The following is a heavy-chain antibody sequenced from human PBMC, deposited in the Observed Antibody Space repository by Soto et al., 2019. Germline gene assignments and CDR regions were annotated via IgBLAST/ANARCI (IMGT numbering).Heavy chain of an antibody. Sequence: GGSLRLSCAASGFSVNRNYMNWARQAPGKGLEWVSVIYSGGTTYYADSVKGRFTVSKDNSKNTLYLQMNSLRAEDTAVYYCAKRSSSWCFDYWGQGTLVTVSS. CDR1: GFSVNRNY. J-gene: IGHJ4*02. CDR2: IYSGGTT. V-gene: IGHV3-53*01. CDR3: AKRSSSWCFDY. D-gene: IGHD6-13*01.